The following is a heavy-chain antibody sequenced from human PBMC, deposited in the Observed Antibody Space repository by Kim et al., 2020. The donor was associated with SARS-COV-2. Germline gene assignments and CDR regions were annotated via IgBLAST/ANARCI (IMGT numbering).Heavy chain of an antibody. Sequence: GGSLRLSCAASGFTFSSYGRHWVRQAPGKGLEWVAVIWYDGSNKYYADSVKGRFTISRDNSKNTLYLQMNSLRAEDTAVYYCARDRDNYDGPSSYYGMDVWGQGTTVTVSS. CDR2: IWYDGSNK. D-gene: IGHD4-4*01. J-gene: IGHJ6*02. V-gene: IGHV3-33*01. CDR1: GFTFSSYG. CDR3: ARDRDNYDGPSSYYGMDV.